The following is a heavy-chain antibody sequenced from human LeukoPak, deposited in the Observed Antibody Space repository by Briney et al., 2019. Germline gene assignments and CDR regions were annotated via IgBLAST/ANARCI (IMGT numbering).Heavy chain of an antibody. Sequence: SETLSLTCTVSGGSISSGDYYWSWIRQPPGKGLEWIGYIYYSGSTYYNPSLKSRVTISVDTSKNQFSLKLSSVTAADTAVDYCAREYCSSTSCYNWFDPWGQGTLVTVSS. CDR1: GGSISSGDYY. CDR2: IYYSGST. D-gene: IGHD2-2*01. V-gene: IGHV4-30-4*01. CDR3: AREYCSSTSCYNWFDP. J-gene: IGHJ5*02.